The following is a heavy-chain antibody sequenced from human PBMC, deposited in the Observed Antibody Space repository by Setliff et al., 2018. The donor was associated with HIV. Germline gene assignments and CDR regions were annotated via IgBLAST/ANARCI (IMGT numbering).Heavy chain of an antibody. CDR1: GGSISSGDYY. CDR3: AKDRRYYYGSGSYAAET. CDR2: IKQDGSEK. J-gene: IGHJ5*02. V-gene: IGHV3-7*05. D-gene: IGHD3-10*01. Sequence: PSETLSLTCTVSGGSISSGDYYWSWARQAPGKGLEWVANIKQDGSEKNYMDSVRGRFTISRDNSKNTLFLQMNSLRAEDTAVYYCAKDRRYYYGSGSYAAETWGQGTLVTVSS.